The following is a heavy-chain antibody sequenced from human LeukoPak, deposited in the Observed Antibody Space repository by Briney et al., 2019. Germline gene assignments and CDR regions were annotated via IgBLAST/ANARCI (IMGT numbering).Heavy chain of an antibody. D-gene: IGHD3-22*01. CDR3: AKDGFSSGYPYDAFDI. CDR1: GFTFNSYA. J-gene: IGHJ3*02. V-gene: IGHV3-23*01. Sequence: GGSLRLSCAASGFTFNSYAMTWVRQAPGRGLEWVSRIDGSGGGTYYADSVKGRFTISRDNSKNTVNLQMNSLRAEDTAVYYCAKDGFSSGYPYDAFDIWGQGTMVTVSS. CDR2: IDGSGGGT.